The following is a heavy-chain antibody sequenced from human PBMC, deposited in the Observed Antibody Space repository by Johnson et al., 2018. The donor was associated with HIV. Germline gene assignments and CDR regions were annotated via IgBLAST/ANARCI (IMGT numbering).Heavy chain of an antibody. V-gene: IGHV3-72*01. J-gene: IGHJ3*02. CDR1: GFTFSDHY. CDR2: TRNKANSYTT. Sequence: MLLVESGGGLVQPGGSLRLSCAASGFTFSDHYMDWVRQAPGKGLEWVGRTRNKANSYTTEYAASVKGRFTISRDDSKNSLYLQMNSLKTEDTAVYYCARWDCSSTSCPRNAFDIWGQGTMVTVSS. D-gene: IGHD2-2*01. CDR3: ARWDCSSTSCPRNAFDI.